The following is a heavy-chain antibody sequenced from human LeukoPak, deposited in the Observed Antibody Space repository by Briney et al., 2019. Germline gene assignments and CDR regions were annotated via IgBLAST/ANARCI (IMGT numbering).Heavy chain of an antibody. CDR3: ARVPRGYYDSSGYVAFDI. CDR1: GYTFTSYY. D-gene: IGHD3-22*01. J-gene: IGHJ3*02. Sequence: ASVKVSCKASGYTFTSYYMHWVRQAPGQGLEWMGIINPSGGSTGYAQKFQGRVTMTRDTSTSTVYMELSSLRSEDTAVYYCARVPRGYYDSSGYVAFDIWDQGTMVTVSS. CDR2: INPSGGST. V-gene: IGHV1-46*01.